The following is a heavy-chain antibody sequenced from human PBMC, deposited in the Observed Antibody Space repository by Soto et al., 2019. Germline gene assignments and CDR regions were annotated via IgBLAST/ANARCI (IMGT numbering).Heavy chain of an antibody. CDR2: IRSKGSGGTS. V-gene: IGHV3-49*04. D-gene: IGHD3-10*01. CDR3: TRDQPITP. Sequence: SGFTFGDYAMSWVRQAPGKVLECVGFIRSKGSGGTSEYAASVKGRFTFSRDDSKRIAYLQMNSLKIEDTGVYYCTRDQPITPWGQGTVVTVSS. J-gene: IGHJ3*01. CDR1: GFTFGDYA.